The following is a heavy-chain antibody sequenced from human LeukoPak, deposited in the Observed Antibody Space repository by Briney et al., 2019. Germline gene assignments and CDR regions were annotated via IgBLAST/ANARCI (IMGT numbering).Heavy chain of an antibody. CDR3: ARHISSGGTYAHFDY. J-gene: IGHJ4*02. V-gene: IGHV4-59*08. D-gene: IGHD1-26*01. Sequence: PSETLSLTCTVSGSMYNYYWSWIRQPPGKGLEWVGYIHYNGNTNYNPSLESRVTMSLDTSENQVSLKLTSVTAADTAVYYCARHISSGGTYAHFDYWGQGTLVTVSS. CDR1: GSMYNYY. CDR2: IHYNGNT.